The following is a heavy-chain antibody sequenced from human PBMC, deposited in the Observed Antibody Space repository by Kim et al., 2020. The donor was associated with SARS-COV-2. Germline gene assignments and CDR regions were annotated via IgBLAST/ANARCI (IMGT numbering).Heavy chain of an antibody. V-gene: IGHV3-23*01. Sequence: GGSLRLSCAASGFTFSSYAMSWVRQAPGKGLEWVSAISGSGGSTYYADSVKGRFTISRDNSKNTLYLQMNSLRAEDTAVYYCAKGTYSSSWYDWFDPWGQGTLVTVSS. CDR2: ISGSGGST. J-gene: IGHJ5*02. CDR1: GFTFSSYA. CDR3: AKGTYSSSWYDWFDP. D-gene: IGHD6-13*01.